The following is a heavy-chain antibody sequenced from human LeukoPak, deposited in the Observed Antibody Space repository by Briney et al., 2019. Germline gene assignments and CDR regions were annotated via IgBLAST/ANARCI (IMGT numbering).Heavy chain of an antibody. D-gene: IGHD4-17*01. CDR2: INPDGSST. J-gene: IGHJ4*02. CDR1: GFTFSSYW. CDR3: ARDRLHYGEYEKTFDY. V-gene: IGHV3-74*01. Sequence: GGSLRLSCAASGFTFSSYWMHWVRQAPGKGLVWVSRINPDGSSTSYADSVKGRFTISRDNAKNTLYLQMNSLRAEDTAVYYCARDRLHYGEYEKTFDYWGQGTLVTVSS.